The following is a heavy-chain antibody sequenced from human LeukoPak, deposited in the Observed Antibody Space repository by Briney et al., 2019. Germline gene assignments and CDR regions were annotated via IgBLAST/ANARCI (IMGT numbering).Heavy chain of an antibody. Sequence: PGGSLRLSCAAPTFSFSAYWMTWVRQVPGKGLEWVAHIKQDGTEKYYIDSVKGRFTISRDNAKKALYLQMDSLRVEDTAIYYCARDQGTTMTSYGFDMWGQGTMVTVSS. CDR1: TFSFSAYW. D-gene: IGHD4-17*01. J-gene: IGHJ3*02. CDR3: ARDQGTTMTSYGFDM. V-gene: IGHV3-7*01. CDR2: IKQDGTEK.